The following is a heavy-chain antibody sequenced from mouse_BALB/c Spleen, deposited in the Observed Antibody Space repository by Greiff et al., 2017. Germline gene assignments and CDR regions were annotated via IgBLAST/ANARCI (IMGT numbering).Heavy chain of an antibody. J-gene: IGHJ4*01. D-gene: IGHD1-1*01. CDR2: IWSGGST. CDR1: GFSLTSYG. CDR3: ARKGGVVDHYYAMDY. V-gene: IGHV2-2*02. Sequence: QVQLKQSGPGLVQPSQSLSITCTVSGFSLTSYGVHWVRQSPGKGLEWLGVIWSGGSTDYNAAFISRLSISKDNSKSQVFFKMNSLQANDTAIYYCARKGGVVDHYYAMDYWGQGTSVTVSS.